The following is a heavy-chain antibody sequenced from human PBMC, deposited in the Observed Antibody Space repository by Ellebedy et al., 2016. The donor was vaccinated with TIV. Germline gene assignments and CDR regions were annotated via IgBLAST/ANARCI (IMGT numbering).Heavy chain of an antibody. D-gene: IGHD3-9*01. CDR3: ARDHRPYLRYGHYDF. J-gene: IGHJ4*02. CDR2: INDISSHI. Sequence: PGGSLRLSCAASGFTFSSYAMNWVRQAPGKGLEWVSSINDISSHIYYADSLRGRFTISRDNAKNSLFLQMDNLRADDTAVYYCARDHRPYLRYGHYDFWGQGTLVTVSS. CDR1: GFTFSSYA. V-gene: IGHV3-21*01.